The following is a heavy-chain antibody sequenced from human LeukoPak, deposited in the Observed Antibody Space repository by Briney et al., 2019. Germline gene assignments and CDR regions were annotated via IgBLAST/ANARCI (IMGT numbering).Heavy chain of an antibody. CDR1: GYSFTSYW. Sequence: GESLKVSCKGSGYSFTSYWIGRVRQMPGKGLEWMGIIYPGDSDTRYSPSFQGQVTISADKSISTAYLQWSSLKASDTAMYYCARFYCSSTSCRPFDYWGQGTLVTVSS. D-gene: IGHD2-2*01. J-gene: IGHJ4*02. CDR2: IYPGDSDT. V-gene: IGHV5-51*01. CDR3: ARFYCSSTSCRPFDY.